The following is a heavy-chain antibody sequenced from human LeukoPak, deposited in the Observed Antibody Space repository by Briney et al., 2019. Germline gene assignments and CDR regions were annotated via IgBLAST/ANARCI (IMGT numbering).Heavy chain of an antibody. CDR3: AKDVTYYYGSGRLDP. Sequence: PGRSLRLSCAASGFTFDDYAMHWVRQAPGKGLEWVSGISWNSDSIAYADSVKGRFTISRDNAKNSLYLQMNSLRAEDTALYYCAKDVTYYYGSGRLDPWGQGTLVTVSS. CDR2: ISWNSDSI. V-gene: IGHV3-9*01. CDR1: GFTFDDYA. J-gene: IGHJ5*02. D-gene: IGHD3-10*01.